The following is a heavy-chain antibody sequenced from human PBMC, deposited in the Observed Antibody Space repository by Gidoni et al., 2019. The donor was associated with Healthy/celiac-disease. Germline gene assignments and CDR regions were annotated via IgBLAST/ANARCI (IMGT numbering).Heavy chain of an antibody. CDR1: GYPLTELS. CDR2: FDPEDGET. J-gene: IGHJ4*02. CDR3: ATAATVRFLEWLLFY. V-gene: IGHV1-24*01. D-gene: IGHD3-3*01. Sequence: AEAKKPGASVKVSCTVSGYPLTELSMHWVRQAPGKGLEWLGGFDPEDGETIYAQKFQGRVTMTEDTSTDTAYMELSSLRSEDTAVYYCATAATVRFLEWLLFYWGQGTLVTVSS.